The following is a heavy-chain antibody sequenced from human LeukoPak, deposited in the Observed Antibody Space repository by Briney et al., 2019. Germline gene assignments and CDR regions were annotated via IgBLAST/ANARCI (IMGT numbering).Heavy chain of an antibody. Sequence: GASVKVSCKASGGTFSSYAISWVRQAPGQGLEWMGRIIPILGIANYAQKFQGRVTITADKSTSTAYMELSSLRSEDTAVYYCARSPRGIAVAGITAFGIWGQGTMVTVSS. CDR2: IIPILGIA. D-gene: IGHD6-19*01. V-gene: IGHV1-69*04. CDR3: ARSPRGIAVAGITAFGI. J-gene: IGHJ3*02. CDR1: GGTFSSYA.